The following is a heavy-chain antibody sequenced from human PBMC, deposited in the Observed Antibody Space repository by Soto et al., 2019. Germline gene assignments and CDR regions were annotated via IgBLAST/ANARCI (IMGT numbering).Heavy chain of an antibody. J-gene: IGHJ4*02. CDR1: CGSFSSYY. Sequence: PSETLSLTCAVYCGSFSSYYWSWIRQPPGKGLEWIGEIYHSGSTNYNPSLKSRVTISVDKSKNQFSLKLSSVTAADTAVYSCARTPWDGYTGYYFDYWGQGTLVTVSS. CDR2: IYHSGST. V-gene: IGHV4-34*01. CDR3: ARTPWDGYTGYYFDY. D-gene: IGHD5-18*01.